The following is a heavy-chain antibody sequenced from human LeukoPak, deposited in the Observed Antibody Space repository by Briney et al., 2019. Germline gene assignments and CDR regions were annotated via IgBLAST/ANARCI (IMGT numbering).Heavy chain of an antibody. CDR1: GFTFSSSW. CDR2: ISGSGGST. V-gene: IGHV3-23*01. D-gene: IGHD3-16*01. Sequence: PGGSLRLSCAASGFTFSSSWMNWVRQAPGKGLEWVSAISGSGGSTYYADSVKGRFTISRDNSKNTLYLQMNSLRAEDTAVYYCAKDRGPGPWGAFDYWGQGTLVTVSS. J-gene: IGHJ4*02. CDR3: AKDRGPGPWGAFDY.